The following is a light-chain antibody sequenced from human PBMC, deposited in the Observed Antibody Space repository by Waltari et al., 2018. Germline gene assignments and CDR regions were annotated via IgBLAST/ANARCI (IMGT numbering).Light chain of an antibody. CDR1: SSAVGGYNF. J-gene: IGLJ3*02. V-gene: IGLV2-14*03. CDR2: DVS. CDR3: SSYTSSSIPVV. Sequence: QSALTQPASVSGSPGQSITISCTGTSSAVGGYNFVSWYQQHPGKAPKLMIYDVSNRPSGVSNRFSGSKSGNTASLTISGLQAEDEADYYCSSYTSSSIPVVFGGGTKLTVL.